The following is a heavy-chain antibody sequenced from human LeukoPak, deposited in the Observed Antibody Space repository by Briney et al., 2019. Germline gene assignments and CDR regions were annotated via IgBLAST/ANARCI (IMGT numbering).Heavy chain of an antibody. CDR1: GFTLCSYA. D-gene: IGHD2-15*01. V-gene: IGHV3-23*01. Sequence: GGALRLSCAAPGFTLCSYAMSWVRQAPGEGLEWVSSISGSGVNPSYADSVKGRFTISRDNSNNTLYLQMDSLRAEDTAVYYCAKDSSFFDYWGQGTLVTVSS. CDR2: ISGSGVNP. CDR3: AKDSSFFDY. J-gene: IGHJ4*02.